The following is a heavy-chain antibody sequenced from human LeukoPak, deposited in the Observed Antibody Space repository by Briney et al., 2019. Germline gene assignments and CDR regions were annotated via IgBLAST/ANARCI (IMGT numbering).Heavy chain of an antibody. CDR3: ARAGKTTFGVVTQYYFDY. CDR2: IIPIFGTA. Sequence: SVKVSCKASGGTFSSYAFSWVRQAPGQGLEWMGGIIPIFGTANYAQKFQGRVTITTDESTSTAYMELSSMRSEDTAVYYCARAGKTTFGVVTQYYFDYWGQGTLVTVSS. V-gene: IGHV1-69*05. CDR1: GGTFSSYA. J-gene: IGHJ4*02. D-gene: IGHD3-3*01.